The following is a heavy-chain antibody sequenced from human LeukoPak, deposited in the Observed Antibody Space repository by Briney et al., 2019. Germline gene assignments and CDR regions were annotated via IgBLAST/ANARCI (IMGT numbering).Heavy chain of an antibody. CDR1: GFTFSSHA. Sequence: GSLRLSCAASGFTFSSHAMSWVRQAPGKGLEWVSAISGSGGSTYYADSVKGRFTISRDNSKNTLYLQMNSLRAEDTAVYYCAKHRATGYYFDYWGQGTVVTVSS. J-gene: IGHJ4*02. D-gene: IGHD5-12*01. CDR2: ISGSGGST. CDR3: AKHRATGYYFDY. V-gene: IGHV3-23*01.